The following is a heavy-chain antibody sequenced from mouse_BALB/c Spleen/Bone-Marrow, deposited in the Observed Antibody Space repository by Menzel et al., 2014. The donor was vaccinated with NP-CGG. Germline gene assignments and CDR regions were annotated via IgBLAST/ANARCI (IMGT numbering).Heavy chain of an antibody. V-gene: IGHV7-3*02. D-gene: IGHD2-3*01. CDR3: ARDMGGLLFDY. CDR2: IRNKAYSYTT. CDR1: GFTFTDYY. Sequence: EVKVVESGGGLVQPGGSLRLPCATSGFTFTDYYMNWVRQPPGKALEWLGFIRNKAYSYTTEYSASVKGRFTISRDNSQSILYLQMNTLRAEDSATYYCARDMGGLLFDYWGQGTTLTVSS. J-gene: IGHJ2*01.